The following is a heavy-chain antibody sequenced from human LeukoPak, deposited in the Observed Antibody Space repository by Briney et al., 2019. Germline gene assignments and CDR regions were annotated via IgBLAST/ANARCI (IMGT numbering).Heavy chain of an antibody. D-gene: IGHD3-3*01. CDR2: INQDGSVK. J-gene: IGHJ5*02. CDR3: ASATVQLGSRYYNVFDP. CDR1: GFTFSTYY. V-gene: IGHV3-7*03. Sequence: PGGSLRLSCAASGFTFSTYYMTWVRQAPGKGLEWVANINQDGSVKDYGDSVKGRFTVSRDNTQNSLFLQMDSLGVDDTAVYYCASATVQLGSRYYNVFDPWGQGTLVTVSS.